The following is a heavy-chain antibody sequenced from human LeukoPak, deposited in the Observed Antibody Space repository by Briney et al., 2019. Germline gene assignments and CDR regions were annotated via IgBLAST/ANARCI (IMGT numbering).Heavy chain of an antibody. D-gene: IGHD5-24*01. CDR2: INHSGST. CDR1: GGSFSGYY. V-gene: IGHV4-34*01. J-gene: IGHJ4*02. CDR3: ARAMATLYYFDY. Sequence: PSETLSLTCAVYGGSFSGYYWSWIRQPPGKGLEWIGEINHSGSTNYNPSLKSRVTISVDTSKNQFSLKLSSVTVADTAVYYCARAMATLYYFDYWGQGTLVTVSS.